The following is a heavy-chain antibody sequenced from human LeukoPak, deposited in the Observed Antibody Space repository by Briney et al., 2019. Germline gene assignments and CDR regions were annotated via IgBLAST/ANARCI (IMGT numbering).Heavy chain of an antibody. J-gene: IGHJ4*02. Sequence: PSETLSLTCTVSGGSISSGDYYWSWIRQPPGKGLEWIGYIYYSGSTNYNPSLKSRVTISVDTSKNQFSLKLSSVTAADTAVYYCARGESSGWSLFDYWGQGTLVTVSS. CDR1: GGSISSGDYY. V-gene: IGHV4-61*08. D-gene: IGHD6-19*01. CDR2: IYYSGST. CDR3: ARGESSGWSLFDY.